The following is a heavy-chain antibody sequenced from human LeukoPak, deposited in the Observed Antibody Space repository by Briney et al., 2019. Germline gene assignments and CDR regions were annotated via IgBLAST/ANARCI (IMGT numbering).Heavy chain of an antibody. Sequence: PSETLSLTCTVSGGSISSYYWSWIRQPPGKGLEWIGYIYYSGSTNYNPSLKSRVTISVDTSKNQFSLKLSSVTAADTAVYYCARDVPYCSSTSCYGVNWFDPWGQGTLVTVSS. CDR2: IYYSGST. CDR1: GGSISSYY. CDR3: ARDVPYCSSTSCYGVNWFDP. V-gene: IGHV4-59*01. D-gene: IGHD2-2*01. J-gene: IGHJ5*02.